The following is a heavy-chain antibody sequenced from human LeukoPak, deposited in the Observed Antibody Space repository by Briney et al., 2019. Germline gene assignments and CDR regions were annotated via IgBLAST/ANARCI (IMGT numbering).Heavy chain of an antibody. V-gene: IGHV3-7*01. J-gene: IGHJ4*02. CDR1: GFTFSSYW. Sequence: PGGSLRLSCAASGFTFSSYWISWVRQAPGKGLEWVANIKQDGSEKYYVDSVKGRFTISRDNAKNSLYLQMNSLRAEDTAVYYCARAASYQPLLPDYWGQGTLVTVSS. CDR2: IKQDGSEK. D-gene: IGHD2-2*01. CDR3: ARAASYQPLLPDY.